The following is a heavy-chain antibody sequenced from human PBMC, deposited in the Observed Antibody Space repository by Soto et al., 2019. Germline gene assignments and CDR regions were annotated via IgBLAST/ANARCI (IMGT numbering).Heavy chain of an antibody. CDR3: ARGVSAGVDY. Sequence: ASVNGSCKASGYSFTSLDINWVGQTAGQGLEWMGWREPSTGRTGDAQKFQGRVTMTRDTSINTAYMELTPLTSDDTAFYYCARGVSAGVDYWG. J-gene: IGHJ4*01. V-gene: IGHV1-8*01. CDR2: REPSTGRT. D-gene: IGHD1-26*01. CDR1: GYSFTSLD.